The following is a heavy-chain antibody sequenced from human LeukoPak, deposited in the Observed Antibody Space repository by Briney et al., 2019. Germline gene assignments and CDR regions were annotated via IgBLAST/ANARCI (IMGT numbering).Heavy chain of an antibody. CDR2: ISGSVGTT. CDR3: AKYNWNDGDFDY. D-gene: IGHD1-20*01. CDR1: EFTFSSYV. V-gene: IGHV3-23*01. J-gene: IGHJ4*02. Sequence: GGSLRLSCAASEFTFSSYVMSWVRQAPGQGLEWVSSISGSVGTTHNADSVKGRFTISRDSSKNTLYLQMNSLRAVDTAIYYCAKYNWNDGDFDYWGQGALVTVSS.